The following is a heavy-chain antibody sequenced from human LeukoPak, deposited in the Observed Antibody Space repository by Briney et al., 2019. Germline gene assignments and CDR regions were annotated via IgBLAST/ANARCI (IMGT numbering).Heavy chain of an antibody. CDR1: GYTFTSYY. Sequence: ASVKVSCKASGYTFTSYYMHWVRQAPGQGLEWMGIINPSGGSTSYAQKFQGRVTMTRDTSTSTVYMELSSLRSEDTAVYYCARLDEYSSSSRYYGMDVWGQGTTVTVSS. CDR2: INPSGGST. V-gene: IGHV1-46*01. J-gene: IGHJ6*02. D-gene: IGHD6-6*01. CDR3: ARLDEYSSSSRYYGMDV.